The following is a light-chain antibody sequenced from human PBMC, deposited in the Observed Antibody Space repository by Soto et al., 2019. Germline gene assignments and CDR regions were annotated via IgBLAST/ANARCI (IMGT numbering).Light chain of an antibody. Sequence: EIVLTQSPGTLSFSPGERATLSCRASQSVSSSYFAWYQQKPVQAPRLLIYGASSRAIGIPDRFSGSGSGTDFTLTISRLEPEDFAVYYCQQYYSSAPGTFGQGTNVDIK. V-gene: IGKV3-20*01. CDR2: GAS. CDR1: QSVSSSY. J-gene: IGKJ1*01. CDR3: QQYYSSAPGT.